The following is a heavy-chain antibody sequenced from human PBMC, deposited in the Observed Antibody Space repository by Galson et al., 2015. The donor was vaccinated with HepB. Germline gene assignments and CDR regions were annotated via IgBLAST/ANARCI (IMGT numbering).Heavy chain of an antibody. D-gene: IGHD6-19*01. CDR3: ARETIALTGTYIDF. V-gene: IGHV4-30-4*01. J-gene: IGHJ4*02. CDR1: GASISSGDYY. CDR2: IYYNGNT. Sequence: TLSLTCTVSGASISSGDYYWSWIRQPPGKGLEWIGYIYYNGNTYYNPSLESRGTISLDASKNQVSLRLSSVTAADTAVYYCARETIALTGTYIDFWGQGTLVTVSS.